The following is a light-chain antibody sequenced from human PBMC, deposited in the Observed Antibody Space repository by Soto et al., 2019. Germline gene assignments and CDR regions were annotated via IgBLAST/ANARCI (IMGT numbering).Light chain of an antibody. CDR2: YDS. Sequence: SYELTQPPSVSVAPGKTARITCGGDNIGGKSVHWYQQKPGQAPVLVIDYDSDRPSGIPERISGSNSGNTATLTISRVEAGDEADYYCQVWDSSSDHVVFGGGTQLTVL. CDR1: NIGGKS. V-gene: IGLV3-21*04. J-gene: IGLJ3*02. CDR3: QVWDSSSDHVV.